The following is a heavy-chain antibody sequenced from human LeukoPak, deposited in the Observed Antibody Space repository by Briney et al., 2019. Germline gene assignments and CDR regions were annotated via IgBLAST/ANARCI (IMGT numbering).Heavy chain of an antibody. CDR2: IRQDGSDK. CDR3: ASRPRPYYYDSNGYFPLNF. V-gene: IGHV3-7*01. CDR1: GFTFRAYW. D-gene: IGHD3-22*01. Sequence: GGSLRLSCGASGFTFRAYWMTWVRQAPGRGLDWVANIRQDGSDKYFVDSVKGRFTISRDNAKNSLYLQMNSLRAEDTAVYYCASRPRPYYYDSNGYFPLNFWGQGTLVAVSS. J-gene: IGHJ4*02.